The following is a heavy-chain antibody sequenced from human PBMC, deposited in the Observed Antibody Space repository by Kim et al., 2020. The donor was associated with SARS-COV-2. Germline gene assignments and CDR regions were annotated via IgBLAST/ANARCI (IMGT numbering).Heavy chain of an antibody. Sequence: SETLSLTCAVYGGSFSGYYWSWIRQPPGKGLEWIGEINHSGSTNYNPSLKSRVTISVDTSKNQFSLKLSSVTAADTAVYYCARDNTAMVYYYYYGMDVWGQGTTVTVSS. CDR3: ARDNTAMVYYYYYGMDV. D-gene: IGHD5-18*01. CDR2: INHSGST. J-gene: IGHJ6*02. V-gene: IGHV4-34*01. CDR1: GGSFSGYY.